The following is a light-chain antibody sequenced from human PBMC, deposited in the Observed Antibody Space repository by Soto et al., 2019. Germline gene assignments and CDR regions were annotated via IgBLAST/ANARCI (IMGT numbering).Light chain of an antibody. CDR1: QSVSSSY. J-gene: IGKJ1*01. Sequence: EIVLTQSPGTLSLSPRERPTLSWRPLQSVSSSYLAWYQQKPGQAPRLLIYGASSRATGIPDRFSGSGSGTDFTLTISRLEAEDFAVYYCQQYGSSLTWTFGQGTKVDIK. CDR2: GAS. V-gene: IGKV3-20*01. CDR3: QQYGSSLTWT.